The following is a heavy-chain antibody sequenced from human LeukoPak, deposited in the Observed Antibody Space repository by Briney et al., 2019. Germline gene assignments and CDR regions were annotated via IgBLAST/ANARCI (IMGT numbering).Heavy chain of an antibody. D-gene: IGHD4-11*01. CDR2: IYYSGST. J-gene: IGHJ5*02. Sequence: SQTLSLTCTVSGGSISSGDYYWSWIRQPPGKGLEWIGYIYYSGSTYYNPSLKSRVTISVDTSKNQFSLKLSSVTAADTAVYYCARVNDYSKGSNWFDPWGQGTLVTVSS. CDR3: ARVNDYSKGSNWFDP. V-gene: IGHV4-30-4*01. CDR1: GGSISSGDYY.